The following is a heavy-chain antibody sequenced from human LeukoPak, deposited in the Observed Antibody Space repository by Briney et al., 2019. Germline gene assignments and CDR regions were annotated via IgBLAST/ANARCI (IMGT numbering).Heavy chain of an antibody. CDR2: IYYSGYT. V-gene: IGHV4-59*01. CDR1: GGSISSYY. Sequence: SETLSLTCTVSGGSISSYYWSWLRQPPGKGLEWIGYIYYSGYTNYNPSLKSRVTISVDTSKNQFSLKLSSVTAADTAMYYCAREGLRASLDYWGQGTLVTVSS. D-gene: IGHD5-12*01. J-gene: IGHJ4*02. CDR3: AREGLRASLDY.